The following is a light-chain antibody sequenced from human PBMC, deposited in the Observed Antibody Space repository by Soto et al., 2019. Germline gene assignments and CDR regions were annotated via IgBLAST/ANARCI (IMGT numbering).Light chain of an antibody. V-gene: IGLV2-8*01. CDR1: SSDVGGYNY. Sequence: QSALTQPPSASGSPGQSVTISCTGTSSDVGGYNYVSWYQQHPGKAPKLMIYEVSKRPSGVPDRFSGSKSGNTASLTVSWLHAEDEADYYCSSYAGSNNLGVFGTGTKVTVL. J-gene: IGLJ1*01. CDR3: SSYAGSNNLGV. CDR2: EVS.